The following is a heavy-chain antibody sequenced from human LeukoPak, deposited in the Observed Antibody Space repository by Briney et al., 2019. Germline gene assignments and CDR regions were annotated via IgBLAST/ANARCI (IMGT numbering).Heavy chain of an antibody. J-gene: IGHJ4*02. Sequence: GGSLRLSCAASGFTFSSSAMSWVRQAPGKGLEWVSAISNNGGYTYYADSVQGRFTISSDNSKSTLCLQMNSLRAEDTAVYYCAKQLGYCSDGSCYFPYWGQGTLVTVSS. CDR2: ISNNGGYT. V-gene: IGHV3-23*01. D-gene: IGHD2-15*01. CDR1: GFTFSSSA. CDR3: AKQLGYCSDGSCYFPY.